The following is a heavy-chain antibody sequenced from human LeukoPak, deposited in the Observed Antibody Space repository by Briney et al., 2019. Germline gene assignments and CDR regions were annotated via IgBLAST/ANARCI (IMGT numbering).Heavy chain of an antibody. D-gene: IGHD1-26*01. CDR2: INPSGGST. V-gene: IGHV1-46*01. J-gene: IGHJ4*02. CDR1: GYTFTSYY. Sequence: GASVKVSCKASGYTFTSYYMHWVRQAPGQGLEWMGIINPSGGSTSYAQKFQGRVTMTRDMSTSTVYMELSSLRSEDTAVYYCAREVVGATGDYWGQGTLVTVSS. CDR3: AREVVGATGDY.